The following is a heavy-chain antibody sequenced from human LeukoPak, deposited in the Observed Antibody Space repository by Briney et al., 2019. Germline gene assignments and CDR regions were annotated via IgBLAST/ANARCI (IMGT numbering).Heavy chain of an antibody. CDR3: ARDSPFDP. Sequence: SETLSLTCTVSGGSISSYYWSWIRQPPGKGLEWIGFIFYSGTTNYNPSLKSRVTISVDTSKNQFSLKLSSVTAADTAVYYCARDSPFDPWGQGTLVTVSS. CDR1: GGSISSYY. CDR2: IFYSGTT. J-gene: IGHJ5*02. V-gene: IGHV4-59*01.